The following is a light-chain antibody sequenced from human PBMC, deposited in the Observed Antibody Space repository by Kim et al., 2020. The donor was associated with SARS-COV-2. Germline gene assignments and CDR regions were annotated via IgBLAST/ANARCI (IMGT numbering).Light chain of an antibody. Sequence: SVGDAVTSPCRASQSTSSYLNWYQQKPGQAPKLLLYAASTLQSGVPSRFSDSESVTDFTLTISSLQPEDFATYYCQQSYSIPQTFGQGTKVDIK. CDR3: QQSYSIPQT. CDR1: QSTSSY. V-gene: IGKV1-39*01. J-gene: IGKJ1*01. CDR2: AAS.